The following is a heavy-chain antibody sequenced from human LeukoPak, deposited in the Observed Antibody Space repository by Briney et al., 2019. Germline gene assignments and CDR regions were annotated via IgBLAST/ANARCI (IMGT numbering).Heavy chain of an antibody. CDR3: ARSKYYYDSSPPDY. CDR1: GGSISSGSYY. CDR2: IYTSGRT. V-gene: IGHV4-61*02. J-gene: IGHJ4*02. Sequence: SQTLSLTCTVSGGSISSGSYYWSWIRQPAGKGLEWIGRIYTSGRTNYNPSLKSRVTISVDTSKNQFSLKLSSVTAADTAVYYCARSKYYYDSSPPDYWGQGTLVTVSS. D-gene: IGHD3-22*01.